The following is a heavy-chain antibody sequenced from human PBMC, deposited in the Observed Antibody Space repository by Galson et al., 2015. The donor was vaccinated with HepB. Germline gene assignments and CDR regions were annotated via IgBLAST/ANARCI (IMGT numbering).Heavy chain of an antibody. V-gene: IGHV4-59*01. CDR2: IYYGGNT. D-gene: IGHD5-18*01. CDR1: GGYISSYY. Sequence: LSLTCTVSGGYISSYYWSWIRQPPGKGLEWIGYIYYGGNTNYNPSLKSRVTISVDTSKNQFSLKLTSVTAADTAIYYCASGSGYSSGIDSWGLGTLVTVSA. J-gene: IGHJ4*02. CDR3: ASGSGYSSGIDS.